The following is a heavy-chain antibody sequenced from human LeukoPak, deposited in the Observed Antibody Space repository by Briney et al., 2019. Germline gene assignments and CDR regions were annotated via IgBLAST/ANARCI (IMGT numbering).Heavy chain of an antibody. CDR3: ARITATTGGVDY. CDR1: GGSISSSSYY. J-gene: IGHJ4*02. Sequence: SETLSLTCTVSGGSISSSSYYWGWVRQPPGKGLEWVGSIYYSGSTYYNPSRKSRVTISVDTSKNQFSLKLSSVTAADTAVYYCARITATTGGVDYWGQGTLVTVSS. D-gene: IGHD4-17*01. CDR2: IYYSGST. V-gene: IGHV4-39*01.